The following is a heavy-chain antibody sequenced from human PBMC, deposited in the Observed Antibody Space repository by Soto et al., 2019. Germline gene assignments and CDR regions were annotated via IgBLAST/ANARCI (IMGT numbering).Heavy chain of an antibody. CDR2: IYWDDDK. D-gene: IGHD3-10*01. CDR1: GFSLSTRGLG. CDR3: AHRTSPYASGGYGYFDP. Sequence: QITLKESGPTLVRPTQTLTLTCTFSGFSLSTRGLGLGWIRQPPGKALEWLALIYWDDDKNYSPSLRSRLSISQDTSKNQVVLTMTNMDPVETATYFCAHRTSPYASGGYGYFDPWGQGALGTVSS. V-gene: IGHV2-5*02. J-gene: IGHJ5*02.